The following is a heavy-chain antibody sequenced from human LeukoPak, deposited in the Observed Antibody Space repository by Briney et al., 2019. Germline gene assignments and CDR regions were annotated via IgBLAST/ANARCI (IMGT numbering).Heavy chain of an antibody. V-gene: IGHV5-51*01. CDR1: GYSFTSYW. J-gene: IGHJ3*02. CDR3: ARRESYYYVAGYDAFDI. CDR2: ICPGDSNT. Sequence: GESLKISCKGSGYSFTSYWIGWVRQMPGKGLEWMGFICPGDSNTRYSPSFHGQVPISADKSISTAYLQWSSLKASDTAMYYCARRESYYYVAGYDAFDIWGQGTMVTVSS. D-gene: IGHD3-10*02.